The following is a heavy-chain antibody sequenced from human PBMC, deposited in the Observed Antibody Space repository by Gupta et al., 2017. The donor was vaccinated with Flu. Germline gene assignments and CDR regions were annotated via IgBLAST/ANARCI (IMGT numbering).Heavy chain of an antibody. Sequence: QARGKGLECVSGISWNGGSIVYAASVERRFTISRDNANNSLYLQMISLRAEDTALYYCAKDLFDSSGDYYFDYWGQGTLVTVSS. V-gene: IGHV3-9*01. CDR3: AKDLFDSSGDYYFDY. D-gene: IGHD3-22*01. J-gene: IGHJ4*02. CDR2: ISWNGGSI.